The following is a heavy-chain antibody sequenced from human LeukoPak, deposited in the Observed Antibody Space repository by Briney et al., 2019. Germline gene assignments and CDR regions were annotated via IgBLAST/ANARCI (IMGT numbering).Heavy chain of an antibody. D-gene: IGHD3-3*01. CDR3: ARVIAYYDFWSGYYGGGYFDY. CDR2: IYYSGST. Sequence: PSETLSLTCTVSGGSISSSSYYWGWIRQPPGKGLEWIGSIYYSGSTYYNPFLKSRVTISVDTSKNQFSLKLSSVTAADTAVYYCARVIAYYDFWSGYYGGGYFDYWGQGTLVTVSS. V-gene: IGHV4-39*07. CDR1: GGSISSSSYY. J-gene: IGHJ4*02.